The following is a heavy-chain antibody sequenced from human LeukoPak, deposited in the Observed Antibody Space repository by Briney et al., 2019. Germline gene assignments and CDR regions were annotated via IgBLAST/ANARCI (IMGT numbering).Heavy chain of an antibody. V-gene: IGHV3-66*01. J-gene: IGHJ4*02. CDR1: GFPVNDNY. CDR3: ARWPTMGGR. D-gene: IGHD3-16*01. CDR2: IYNGGTT. Sequence: PGGSLRLSCTASGFPVNDNYMTWVRQAPGKGLEWVSVIYNGGTTKYADSVKGRFIISRDNSRNMLYLQMNSLRVEDTAVYYCARWPTMGGRWGQGTLVTVSS.